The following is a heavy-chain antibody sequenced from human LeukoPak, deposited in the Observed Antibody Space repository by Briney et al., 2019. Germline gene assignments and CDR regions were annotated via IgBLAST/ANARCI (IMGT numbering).Heavy chain of an antibody. CDR2: INHSGST. Sequence: PSETLSLTCAVYGGSFSGYYWSWIRQPPGKGLEWIGEINHSGSTNYNPSLKSRVTISVDTSKNQFSLKLSSVTAADTAVYYCAGSKWIQLWTFDYWGQGTLVTVSS. D-gene: IGHD5-18*01. V-gene: IGHV4-34*01. CDR3: AGSKWIQLWTFDY. CDR1: GGSFSGYY. J-gene: IGHJ4*02.